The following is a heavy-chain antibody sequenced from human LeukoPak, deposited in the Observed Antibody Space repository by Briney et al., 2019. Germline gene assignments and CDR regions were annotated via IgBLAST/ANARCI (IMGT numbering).Heavy chain of an antibody. Sequence: GGSLRLSCAASGFTFSSYWTHWVRQAPGKGLVWVSRINSDGSSTGYADSVKGRFTISRDNAKNTLYLQMNSLRVEDTAVYYCARESGYTSGWYVGYFDYWGQGTTVTVSS. CDR1: GFTFSSYW. J-gene: IGHJ4*02. V-gene: IGHV3-74*01. CDR2: INSDGSST. D-gene: IGHD6-19*01. CDR3: ARESGYTSGWYVGYFDY.